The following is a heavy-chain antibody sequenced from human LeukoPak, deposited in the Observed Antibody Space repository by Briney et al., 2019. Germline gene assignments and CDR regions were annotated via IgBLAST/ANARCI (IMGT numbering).Heavy chain of an antibody. D-gene: IGHD3-3*01. Sequence: SETLSLTCTVSGGSISSSSYYWGWIRQPPGKGLEWIGSIYYSGSTYYNPSLKSRVTISVDTSKNQFSLKLSSVTAADTAVYYCALKLEWLGVPTDYWGQGTLVTVSS. CDR2: IYYSGST. J-gene: IGHJ4*02. CDR3: ALKLEWLGVPTDY. V-gene: IGHV4-39*01. CDR1: GGSISSSSYY.